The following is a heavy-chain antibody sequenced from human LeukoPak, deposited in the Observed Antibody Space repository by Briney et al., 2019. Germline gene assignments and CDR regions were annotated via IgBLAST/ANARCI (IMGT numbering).Heavy chain of an antibody. CDR2: INHSGRT. CDR1: GGSFSGYY. CDR3: ARGRRIQLWLRAFDV. J-gene: IGHJ3*01. Sequence: PSETLSLTCAVYGGSFSGYYWSWIRQPPGKGLEWIGEINHSGRTNYNPSLKSRVTISVDTSKNQYSLKLSYVTAADTAVYYCARGRRIQLWLRAFDVWGQGTMVTVSS. V-gene: IGHV4-34*01. D-gene: IGHD5-18*01.